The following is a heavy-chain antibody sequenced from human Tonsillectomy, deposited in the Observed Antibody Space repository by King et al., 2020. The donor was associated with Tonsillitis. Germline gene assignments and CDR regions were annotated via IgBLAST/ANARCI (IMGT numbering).Heavy chain of an antibody. V-gene: IGHV1-2*02. J-gene: IGHJ4*02. CDR3: VRDMYDSENNHNYFDF. CDR1: GYRFTAYY. D-gene: IGHD2-8*01. Sequence: VQLVESGAEVRKPGASVTVSCKTSGYRFTAYYLQWVRQAPGQGLEWVGWINPSSGATNYAQTFQGRVTMTRDTGISTTYMELASLRSDATAVYYCVRDMYDSENNHNYFDFWGQGTRVTVSS. CDR2: INPSSGAT.